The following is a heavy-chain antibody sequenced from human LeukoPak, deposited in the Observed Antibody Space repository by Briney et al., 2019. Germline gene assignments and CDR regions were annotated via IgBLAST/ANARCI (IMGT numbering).Heavy chain of an antibody. CDR2: INSDGTTT. CDR1: GFTFSSFW. Sequence: GGSLRLSCAASGFTFSSFWMHWVRQVPGKGLVWVSGINSDGTTTGYADSVKGRFTISRDNAKNTVSLQMSSLRAEDTALYYCARGGYGAHMGWGQGTLVTVSS. J-gene: IGHJ4*02. D-gene: IGHD4-17*01. CDR3: ARGGYGAHMG. V-gene: IGHV3-74*01.